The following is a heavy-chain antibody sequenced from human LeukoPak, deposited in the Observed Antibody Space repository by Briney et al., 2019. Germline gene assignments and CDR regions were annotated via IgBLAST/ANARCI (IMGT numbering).Heavy chain of an antibody. D-gene: IGHD1-26*01. CDR1: GFTFSSNW. CDR3: VRDLGGRSGH. Sequence: GGSLRLSCAASGFTFSSNWMHWVRQAPGKGLVWVSRINDDGSTTNYADSVKGRSTIFRDNAKNTLYLQMNSLRAEDTAVYYCVRDLGGRSGHWGQGTLVTVSS. V-gene: IGHV3-74*01. CDR2: INDDGSTT. J-gene: IGHJ4*02.